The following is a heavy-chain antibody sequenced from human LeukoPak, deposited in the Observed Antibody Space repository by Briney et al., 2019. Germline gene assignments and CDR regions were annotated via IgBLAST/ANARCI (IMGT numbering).Heavy chain of an antibody. CDR2: IYYSGST. V-gene: IGHV4-59*01. Sequence: PSETLSLTCTVSGGSISSYYWSWIRQPPGKGLEWIGYIYYSGSTNYNPSLKSRVTISVDTSKNQFSLKLSSVTAADTAVYYCARGYDSSGYYKNDAFDIWGQGTMVTVSS. J-gene: IGHJ3*02. D-gene: IGHD3-22*01. CDR3: ARGYDSSGYYKNDAFDI. CDR1: GGSISSYY.